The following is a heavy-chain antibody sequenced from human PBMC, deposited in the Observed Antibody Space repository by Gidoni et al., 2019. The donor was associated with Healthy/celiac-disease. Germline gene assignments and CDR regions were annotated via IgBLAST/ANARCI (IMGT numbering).Heavy chain of an antibody. CDR2: ISYDGSNK. Sequence: VRQAPGKGLEWVAVISYDGSNKYYADSVKGRFTISRDNSKNTLYLQMNSLRAEDTAVYYCARGYDPDYYMDVWGKGTTVTVSS. CDR3: ARGYDPDYYMDV. D-gene: IGHD5-12*01. V-gene: IGHV3-30*01. J-gene: IGHJ6*03.